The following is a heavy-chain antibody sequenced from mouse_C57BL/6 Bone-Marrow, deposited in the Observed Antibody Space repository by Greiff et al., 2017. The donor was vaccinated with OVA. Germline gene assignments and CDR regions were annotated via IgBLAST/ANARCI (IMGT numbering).Heavy chain of an antibody. V-gene: IGHV1-15*01. D-gene: IGHD2-5*01. J-gene: IGHJ4*01. CDR3: TRGYSNYYARDY. CDR1: GYTFTDYE. CDR2: IDPETGGT. Sequence: QVQLQQSGAELVRPGASVTLSCTASGYTFTDYELHWVKQTPVHGLEWIGAIDPETGGTAYNQKFKGKAILTADKSSSTAYMELRSLTSEDSAVYYCTRGYSNYYARDYWGQGTSVTVSS.